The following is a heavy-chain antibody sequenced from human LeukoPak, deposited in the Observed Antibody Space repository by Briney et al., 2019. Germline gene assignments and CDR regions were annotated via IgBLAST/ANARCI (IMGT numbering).Heavy chain of an antibody. D-gene: IGHD5-18*01. V-gene: IGHV3-53*01. CDR1: GFTVSSNY. CDR3: AKEEDSYGPIDY. J-gene: IGHJ4*02. Sequence: GGSLRLSCAASGFTVSSNYMSWVRQAPGKGLEWVSVIYSGGSTYYADSVKGRFTISRDNSKNTLYLQMNSLRAEDTAVYYCAKEEDSYGPIDYWGQGTLVTVSS. CDR2: IYSGGST.